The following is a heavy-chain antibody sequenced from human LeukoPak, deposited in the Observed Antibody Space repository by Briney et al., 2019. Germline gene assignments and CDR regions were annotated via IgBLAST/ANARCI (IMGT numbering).Heavy chain of an antibody. CDR3: ARGGVGATSDY. D-gene: IGHD1-26*01. CDR2: ISAYNGNT. J-gene: IGHJ4*02. Sequence: ASVKVSCKASGYTFTGYYMHWVRQAPGQGLEWMGWISAYNGNTNYAQKLQGRVTMTTDTSTSTAYMELRSLRSNDTAVYYCARGGVGATSDYWGQGTLVTVSS. CDR1: GYTFTGYY. V-gene: IGHV1-18*04.